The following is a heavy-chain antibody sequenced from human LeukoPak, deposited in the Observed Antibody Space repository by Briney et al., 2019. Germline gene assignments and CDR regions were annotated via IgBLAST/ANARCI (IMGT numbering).Heavy chain of an antibody. CDR3: ATDQGAFDI. V-gene: IGHV1-18*01. Sequence: ASVKVSCKASGHTFTSYGISWVRQAPGQGLEWMGWISAYNGNTNYAQKFQGRVTMTEDTSTDTAYMELSSLRSEDTAVYYCATDQGAFDIWGQGTMVTVSS. J-gene: IGHJ3*02. CDR2: ISAYNGNT. CDR1: GHTFTSYG.